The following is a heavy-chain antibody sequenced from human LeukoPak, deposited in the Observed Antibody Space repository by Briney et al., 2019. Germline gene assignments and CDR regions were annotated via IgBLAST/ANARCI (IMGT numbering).Heavy chain of an antibody. D-gene: IGHD6-19*01. Sequence: PSETLSLTCAVYGGSFSGYYWSWIRQPPGKGLEWIGEINHSGSTNYNPSLKSRVTISVDTSKNQFSLKLSSVTAADTAVYYCARGYSSGLHYWGQGTLVTVSS. V-gene: IGHV4-34*01. CDR1: GGSFSGYY. CDR3: ARGYSSGLHY. J-gene: IGHJ4*02. CDR2: INHSGST.